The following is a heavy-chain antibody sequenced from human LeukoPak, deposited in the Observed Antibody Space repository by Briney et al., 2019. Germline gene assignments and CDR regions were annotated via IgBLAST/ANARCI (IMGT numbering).Heavy chain of an antibody. CDR2: IYYSGST. J-gene: IGHJ4*02. CDR1: GGSISSYY. D-gene: IGHD4-17*01. Sequence: SETLSLTCTVSGGSISSYYWSWLRQPPGKGLEWIGYIYYSGSTNYNPSLKIRVTISVDTSKNQFSLKLSSVTAADTAVYYCARERAVTTYHYFDYWGQGTLVTVSS. CDR3: ARERAVTTYHYFDY. V-gene: IGHV4-59*01.